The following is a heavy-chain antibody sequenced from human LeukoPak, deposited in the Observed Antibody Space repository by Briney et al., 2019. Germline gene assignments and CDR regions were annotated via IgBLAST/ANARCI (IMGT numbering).Heavy chain of an antibody. D-gene: IGHD3-22*01. CDR3: ACLTTADAFDI. J-gene: IGHJ3*02. V-gene: IGHV4-59*01. CDR1: GGSISSYY. CDR2: IYYSGST. Sequence: PSETLSLTCTVSGGSISSYYWSWIRQPPGKGLEWIGYIYYSGSTNYNPSLKSRVTISVDTSKNQFSLKLSSVTAADTAVYYCACLTTADAFDIWGQGTMVTVSS.